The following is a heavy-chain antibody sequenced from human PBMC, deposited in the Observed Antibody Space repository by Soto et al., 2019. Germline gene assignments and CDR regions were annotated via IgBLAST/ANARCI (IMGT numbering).Heavy chain of an antibody. J-gene: IGHJ4*02. V-gene: IGHV3-23*01. CDR1: GFTFNNYA. Sequence: EVQLLDSGGGLVQPGGSLRLSCAASGFTFNNYAMNWVRRAPGKGLAWFATISGTGGGTYYADSVKGRFTISRDNSTNTLYLQMNSLRVEDTAVYYCAKDRLGGNCDYWGQGTQVTVSS. CDR2: ISGTGGGT. CDR3: AKDRLGGNCDY.